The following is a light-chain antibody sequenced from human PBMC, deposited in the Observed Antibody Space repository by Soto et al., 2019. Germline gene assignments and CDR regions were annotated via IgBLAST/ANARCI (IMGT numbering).Light chain of an antibody. CDR2: GAS. CDR1: QSVSSSY. V-gene: IGKV3-20*01. CDR3: HQYGTSPLT. Sequence: EIVLTQSPGTLSLSPGERATLSCRASQSVSSSYLAWYQHKPGQAPRLLIYGASSRATGIPDGFSGSGSGTDFTLTISRLEPEDFAVYYCHQYGTSPLTFGQGTKVEIK. J-gene: IGKJ1*01.